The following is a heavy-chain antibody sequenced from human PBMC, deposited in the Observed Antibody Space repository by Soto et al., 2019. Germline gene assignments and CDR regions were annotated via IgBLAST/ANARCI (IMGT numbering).Heavy chain of an antibody. CDR2: IRNKAYGGTT. Sequence: GWSLRLSCTASGFTFGDHTMNWVRQAPGKGLEWVGFIRNKAYGGTTDYAASVKGRFTISRDDSKSIVYLQMNSLKTEDTAVYYCTRAGLFRFLEWLLFDYWGQGTLVTVSS. CDR1: GFTFGDHT. CDR3: TRAGLFRFLEWLLFDY. V-gene: IGHV3-49*04. J-gene: IGHJ4*02. D-gene: IGHD3-3*01.